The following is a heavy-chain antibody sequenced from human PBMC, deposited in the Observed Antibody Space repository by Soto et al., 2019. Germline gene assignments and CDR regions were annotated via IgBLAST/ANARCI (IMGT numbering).Heavy chain of an antibody. V-gene: IGHV3-23*01. J-gene: IGHJ1*01. CDR2: ISGSGGST. Sequence: GGSLRLSCAASGFTFSSYAMSWVRQAPGKGLEWVSAISGSGGSTYYADSLKGRFAISRDNSKNTLYLQMNSLRAEDTAVYYCAKPIDSSGYYWYFQHWGQGTLVTVSS. D-gene: IGHD3-22*01. CDR3: AKPIDSSGYYWYFQH. CDR1: GFTFSSYA.